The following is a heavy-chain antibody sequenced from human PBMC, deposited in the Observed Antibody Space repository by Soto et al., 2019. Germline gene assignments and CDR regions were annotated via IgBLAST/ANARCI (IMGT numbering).Heavy chain of an antibody. V-gene: IGHV4-34*01. CDR1: AGSFSGYY. CDR2: INHSGST. J-gene: IGHJ5*02. CDR3: ASEHNWCGP. Sequence: SETLPLTCAVYAGSFSGYYWSWIREPPGTGLEWIGEINHSGSTNYTPSLKSRVTISVDTSKCQSSLKLSSVTSAGAGVYNCASEHNWCGPWGQGSLGAVSS.